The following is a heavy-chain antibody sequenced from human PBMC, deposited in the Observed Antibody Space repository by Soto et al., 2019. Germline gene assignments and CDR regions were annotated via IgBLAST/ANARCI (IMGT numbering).Heavy chain of an antibody. Sequence: MRSGGFFWSLIRQPPGKGLEWIGYIYHSGSTYYNPSLMSRVTISVDRSKNQFSLKLSSVTAADTAVYYCARVPDRWGQGTLVTV. V-gene: IGHV4-30-2*01. CDR2: IYHSGST. J-gene: IGHJ5*02. CDR3: ARVPDR. CDR1: MRSGGFF. D-gene: IGHD2-2*01.